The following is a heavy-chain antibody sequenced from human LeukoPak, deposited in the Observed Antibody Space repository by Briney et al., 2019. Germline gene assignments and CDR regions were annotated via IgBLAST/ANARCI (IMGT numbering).Heavy chain of an antibody. Sequence: GGSLRLSCAASGFTFSNAWMSWVRQAPGKGLEWVSAISGSGGSTYYADSVKGRFTISRDNSKNTLYLQMTSLRAEDTAVYYCASSWGSAIDFWGQGTLVTVSS. J-gene: IGHJ4*02. CDR3: ASSWGSAIDF. D-gene: IGHD3-16*01. CDR2: ISGSGGST. CDR1: GFTFSNAW. V-gene: IGHV3-23*01.